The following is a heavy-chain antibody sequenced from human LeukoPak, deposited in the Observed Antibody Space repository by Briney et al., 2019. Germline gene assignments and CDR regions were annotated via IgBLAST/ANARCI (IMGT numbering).Heavy chain of an antibody. D-gene: IGHD1-14*01. V-gene: IGHV4-39*01. CDR3: ARQGPGQVGY. J-gene: IGHJ4*02. CDR1: GGSISSSSYY. Sequence: SETLSLTCTVSGGSISSSSYYWGWIRQPPGKGLEWIGSIYYSGSTYYNPSLKSRVTISVDTSKNQFSLKLSSVTAADTAVYYWARQGPGQVGYWGQGTLVTVSS. CDR2: IYYSGST.